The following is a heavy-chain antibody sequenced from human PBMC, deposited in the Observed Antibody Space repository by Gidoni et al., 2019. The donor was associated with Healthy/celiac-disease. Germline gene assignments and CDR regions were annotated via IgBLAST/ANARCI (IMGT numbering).Heavy chain of an antibody. CDR1: GFTFSSYG. V-gene: IGHV3-30*18. J-gene: IGHJ4*02. D-gene: IGHD5-12*01. CDR3: AKDLSARWLKSPDATPGLANDY. Sequence: QVQLVESGGGVVQPGRSLRLSCAASGFTFSSYGMHWVRQAPGKGLEWVAVISYEGSNKYYAESVKGRFNISRDNSKNTLDLQMNSLRAEDTAVYYWAKDLSARWLKSPDATPGLANDYWGQGTLVTVSS. CDR2: ISYEGSNK.